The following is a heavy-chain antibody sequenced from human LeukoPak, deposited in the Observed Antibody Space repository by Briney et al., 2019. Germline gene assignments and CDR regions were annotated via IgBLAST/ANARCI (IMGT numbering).Heavy chain of an antibody. CDR2: IYYSGST. CDR1: GGSISSYY. CDR3: ARLSGYSSR. Sequence: SETLSLTCTVSGGSISSYYWSWIRQPPGKGLEWIGYIYYSGSTNYNPSLKSRVTISVDTSKNHFSLKLNSVTAADTAVYYCARLSGYSSRWGQGTLVTVSS. D-gene: IGHD3-22*01. J-gene: IGHJ4*02. V-gene: IGHV4-59*01.